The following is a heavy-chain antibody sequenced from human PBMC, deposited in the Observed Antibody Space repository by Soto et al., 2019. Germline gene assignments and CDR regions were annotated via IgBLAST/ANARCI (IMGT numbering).Heavy chain of an antibody. CDR2: ISGSGGST. D-gene: IGHD3-22*01. Sequence: EVQLLESGGGLVQPGGSLRLSCAASGFTFSSYAMSWVRQAPGKGLEWVSAISGSGGSTYYADSVKGRFTISRDNSKNTLYLQMNSLRAEDTAVYSCAKDRASSYWSLYYFDYWGQGTLVTVSS. CDR1: GFTFSSYA. V-gene: IGHV3-23*01. J-gene: IGHJ4*02. CDR3: AKDRASSYWSLYYFDY.